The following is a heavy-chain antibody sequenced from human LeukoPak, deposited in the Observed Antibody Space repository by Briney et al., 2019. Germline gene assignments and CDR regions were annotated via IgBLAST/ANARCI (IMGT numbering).Heavy chain of an antibody. Sequence: ASVKVSFKASGYTFTIYGISWVRQAPGQGLEWMGWISAYNGNTNYAQKLQGRVTMTTDTSTSTAYMELRSLRSDDTAVYYCARGFPRYYYDSSGYYYFDYWGQGTLVTVSS. D-gene: IGHD3-22*01. J-gene: IGHJ4*02. CDR2: ISAYNGNT. CDR3: ARGFPRYYYDSSGYYYFDY. V-gene: IGHV1-18*01. CDR1: GYTFTIYG.